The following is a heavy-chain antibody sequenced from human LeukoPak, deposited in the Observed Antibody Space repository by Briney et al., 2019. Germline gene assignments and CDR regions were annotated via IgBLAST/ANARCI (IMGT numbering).Heavy chain of an antibody. J-gene: IGHJ5*02. CDR2: IIPIFGTA. Sequence: SVKVSCKASGGTFSSYAISWVRQAPGQGLEWMGGIIPIFGTANYAQKFQGRVTITADESTSTAYMELSSLRSEDTAVYYCARGRIVGAARPGGWFDPWGQGTLVTVSS. D-gene: IGHD1-26*01. V-gene: IGHV1-69*13. CDR3: ARGRIVGAARPGGWFDP. CDR1: GGTFSSYA.